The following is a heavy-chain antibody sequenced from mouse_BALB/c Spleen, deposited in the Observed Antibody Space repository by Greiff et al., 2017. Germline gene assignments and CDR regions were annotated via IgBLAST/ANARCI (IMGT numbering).Heavy chain of an antibody. CDR1: GYTFTDYY. CDR2: VNPYNGGT. V-gene: IGHV1-19*01. D-gene: IGHD1-1*01. Sequence: VQLKEFGPELVKPGASVKMSCKASGYTFTDYYMDWVKQSNGESFEWIGRVNPYNGGTSYNQKFKGKATLTVDKSSSTAYMVLNSLTSEDSAVYYCARSRALLRPWLAYWGQGTLVTVSA. J-gene: IGHJ3*01. CDR3: ARSRALLRPWLAY.